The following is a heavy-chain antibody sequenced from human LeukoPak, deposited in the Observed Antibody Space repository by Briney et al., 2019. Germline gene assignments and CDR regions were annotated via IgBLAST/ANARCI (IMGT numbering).Heavy chain of an antibody. D-gene: IGHD5-12*01. J-gene: IGHJ4*02. CDR1: GFIFNEYA. V-gene: IGHV3-23*01. Sequence: GGSLRLSCAASGFIFNEYAMTWVRQAPGKGLEWVSAISNNGGTTDYADSVKGRFTISRDNSKNTLYLQMNSLRAEDTAVYYCAKDRGYSGYGLHWGQGTLVTVSS. CDR2: ISNNGGTT. CDR3: AKDRGYSGYGLH.